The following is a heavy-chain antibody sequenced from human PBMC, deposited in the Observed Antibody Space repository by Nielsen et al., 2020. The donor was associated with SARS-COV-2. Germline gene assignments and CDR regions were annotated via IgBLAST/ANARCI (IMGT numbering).Heavy chain of an antibody. Sequence: GGSLRLSCAGSGFTFSRHAMHWVRQAPGKGLEWVAVISYDGSEKYFADSVKGRFTISRDNSKNTLYLHMNSLRAEDTAVYYCARGNGWGSYFDYWGQGTLVTVSS. CDR2: ISYDGSEK. D-gene: IGHD7-27*01. CDR1: GFTFSRHA. J-gene: IGHJ4*02. V-gene: IGHV3-30-3*01. CDR3: ARGNGWGSYFDY.